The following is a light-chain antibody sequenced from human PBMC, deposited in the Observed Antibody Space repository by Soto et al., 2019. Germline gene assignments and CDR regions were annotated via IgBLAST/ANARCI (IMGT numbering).Light chain of an antibody. CDR2: VMS. J-gene: IGKJ1*01. V-gene: IGKV1-17*01. CDR3: LQHNSYPWT. CDR1: QGVGND. Sequence: DIPMTQSPSSLSASVGDRVTITCRASQGVGNDLGWYQQKPGRAPKRLIYVMSTLQSGVPSRFGGSGSGTEFTLTISSLQPEDIAPYYCLQHNSYPWTFGQGTKVEI.